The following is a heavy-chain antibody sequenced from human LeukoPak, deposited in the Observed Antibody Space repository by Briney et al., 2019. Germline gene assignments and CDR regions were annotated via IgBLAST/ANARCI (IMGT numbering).Heavy chain of an antibody. Sequence: GGSLRLSCAASGFILSSYSMHWVRQAPGKGLEWVSSISSSSSYIYYADSVRGRFTISRDNAKSSLYLLTDSLRGEDTAVYYCARGRDCSGVSCYANWFDPWGQGTLVTVSS. CDR2: ISSSSSYI. CDR3: ARGRDCSGVSCYANWFDP. D-gene: IGHD2-15*01. V-gene: IGHV3-21*06. CDR1: GFILSSYS. J-gene: IGHJ5*02.